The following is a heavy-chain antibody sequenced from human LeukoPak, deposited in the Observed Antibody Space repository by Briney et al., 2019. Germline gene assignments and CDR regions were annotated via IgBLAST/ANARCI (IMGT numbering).Heavy chain of an antibody. CDR1: GGPFSGYY. J-gene: IGHJ4*02. CDR2: INHSGST. CDR3: ARGSYSSSWYRATPFDY. Sequence: ASETLSLTCAVYGGPFSGYYWSWIRQPPGKGLEWIGEINHSGSTNYNPSLKSRVTISVDTSKNQFSLKLSSVTAADTAVYYCARGSYSSSWYRATPFDYWGQGTLVTVSS. V-gene: IGHV4-34*01. D-gene: IGHD6-13*01.